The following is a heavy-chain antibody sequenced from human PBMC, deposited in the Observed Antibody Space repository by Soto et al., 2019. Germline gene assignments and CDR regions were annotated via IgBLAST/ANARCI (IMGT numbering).Heavy chain of an antibody. CDR1: GFTFSSYS. Sequence: GGSLRLSCAASGFTFSSYSMNWVRQAPGKGLEWVSGISGPGTNTYYADSVRGRFTISRDNSKNTLYLQMNGLRAEDTAVYYCAKDSGLLYYFDYWGQGTLVTVSS. CDR2: ISGPGTNT. D-gene: IGHD1-26*01. V-gene: IGHV3-23*01. CDR3: AKDSGLLYYFDY. J-gene: IGHJ4*02.